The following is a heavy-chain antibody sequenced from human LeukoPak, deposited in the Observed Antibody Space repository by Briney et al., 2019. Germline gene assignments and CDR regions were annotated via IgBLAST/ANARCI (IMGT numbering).Heavy chain of an antibody. D-gene: IGHD6-19*01. CDR1: GGSFSGYH. J-gene: IGHJ4*02. Sequence: SETLSLICGVYGGSFSGYHWNWIRQPPGEGLEWIGEINHSGSTNYNPSLKGRVTISVDTSKKQFSLRLSSVTAADTAVYFCARGVRIAVADPHLDYWGQGTLVTVSS. CDR3: ARGVRIAVADPHLDY. CDR2: INHSGST. V-gene: IGHV4-34*01.